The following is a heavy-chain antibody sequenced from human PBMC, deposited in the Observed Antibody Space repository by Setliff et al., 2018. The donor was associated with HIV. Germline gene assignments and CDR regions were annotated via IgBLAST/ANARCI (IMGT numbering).Heavy chain of an antibody. CDR2: INPSDGTT. J-gene: IGHJ4*02. V-gene: IGHV1-46*01. CDR3: VKEYHTAATDTRVANYFDY. CDR1: GYTFTSCF. Sequence: ASVKVSCKASGYTFTSCFMHWVRQAPGQGLEYMGIINPSDGTTDYTQKFQDRVTMTSDTSTSTVYMELRSLRSEDTAMYYCVKEYHTAATDTRVANYFDYWGQGTLVTVSS. D-gene: IGHD6-13*01.